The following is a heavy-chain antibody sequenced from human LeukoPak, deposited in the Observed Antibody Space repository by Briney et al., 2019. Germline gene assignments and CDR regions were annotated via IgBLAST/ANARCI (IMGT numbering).Heavy chain of an antibody. CDR1: GFTFSNYS. Sequence: GGSLRLSCAASGFTFSNYSMSWVRQAPGKGLEWVSTISGTGGTTYYADSVKGRFTISRGNSKNTLFLQFNSLRADDTAVYYCAKGRGTTVTAAANYWGQGTLVTVSS. D-gene: IGHD4-17*01. J-gene: IGHJ4*02. V-gene: IGHV3-23*01. CDR3: AKGRGTTVTAAANY. CDR2: ISGTGGTT.